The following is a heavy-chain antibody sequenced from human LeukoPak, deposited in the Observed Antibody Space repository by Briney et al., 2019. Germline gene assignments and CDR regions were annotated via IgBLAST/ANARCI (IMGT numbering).Heavy chain of an antibody. V-gene: IGHV4-59*03. D-gene: IGHD2-8*01. CDR1: GDSTSNFY. J-gene: IGHJ5*01. Sequence: TSETLSLTCTVSGDSTSNFYWTWIRQTPGKGLEWIGNIHYSGSSVYNPSLKSRGTISIDTSRRQFFLKLNSVTAADTAVYFCALAPNSNWFDFWGPGTLVTVSS. CDR2: IHYSGSS. CDR3: ALAPNSNWFDF.